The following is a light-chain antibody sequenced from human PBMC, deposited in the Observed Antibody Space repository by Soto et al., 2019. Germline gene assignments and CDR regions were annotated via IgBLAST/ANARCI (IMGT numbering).Light chain of an antibody. CDR2: AAS. CDR1: QGIRYD. V-gene: IGKV1-6*01. CDR3: LQDYGYPRT. J-gene: IGKJ1*01. Sequence: AIQMTQSPSSLSASVGDRVTITCRASQGIRYDVAWYQQKPGRAPKLLIYAASNLQGGVPSRFSGSGSGSDFTLTISSLQPEDFATYYCLQDYGYPRTFSQGTKVEI.